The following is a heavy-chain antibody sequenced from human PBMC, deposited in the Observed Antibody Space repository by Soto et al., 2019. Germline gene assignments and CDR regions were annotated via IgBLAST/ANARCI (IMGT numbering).Heavy chain of an antibody. V-gene: IGHV3-74*01. CDR2: INSDGSRI. Sequence: EVELVESGGGLVQPGGSLRLSCAASGFSFSTYWMHWVRQAPGKGLVWVSRINSDGSRINYGDSVKGRFTVSRDNAKNTVYLQMNSLRAADTAIYYCAKDRGAGGRFSGIAVAGIPSWGQGTLVTVSS. CDR1: GFSFSTYW. J-gene: IGHJ5*02. CDR3: AKDRGAGGRFSGIAVAGIPS. D-gene: IGHD6-19*01.